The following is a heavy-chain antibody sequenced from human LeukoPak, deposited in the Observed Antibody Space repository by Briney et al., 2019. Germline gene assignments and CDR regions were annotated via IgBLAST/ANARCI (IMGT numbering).Heavy chain of an antibody. CDR1: GFTFSTYD. D-gene: IGHD5-12*01. CDR3: ARVRSAYEIGY. V-gene: IGHV3-21*01. Sequence: GGSLRLSCAASGFTFSTYDMNWVRQAPGKGLEWVSFISSSSSYIYYADSVKGRFTISRDNAKNSLFLQMNSLRAEDTAVYYCARVRSAYEIGYWGQGTLVTVSS. J-gene: IGHJ4*02. CDR2: ISSSSSYI.